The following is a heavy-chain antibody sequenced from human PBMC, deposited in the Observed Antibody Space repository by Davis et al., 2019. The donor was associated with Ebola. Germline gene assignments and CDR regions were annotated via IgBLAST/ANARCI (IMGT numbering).Heavy chain of an antibody. V-gene: IGHV4-39*01. J-gene: IGHJ4*02. CDR2: IYYSGST. Sequence: MPSETLSLTCTVSGGSISSYYWSWIRQPPGKGLEWIGSIYYSGSTYYNPSLKSRVTISVDTSKNQFSLKLSSVTAADTAVYYCARHRFLEWSYFDYWGQGTLVTVSS. D-gene: IGHD3-3*01. CDR3: ARHRFLEWSYFDY. CDR1: GGSISSYY.